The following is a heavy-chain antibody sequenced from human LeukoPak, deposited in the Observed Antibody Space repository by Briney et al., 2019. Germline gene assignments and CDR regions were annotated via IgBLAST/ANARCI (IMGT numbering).Heavy chain of an antibody. Sequence: GGSLRLSCAASGFTFSSYWMSWVRQAPGKGLEWVANIKQDGSEKYYVDSVKGRFTISRDNAKNSLYLQMNSLRAEDTAVYYCARATRFLEWLSRSHYYGMDVWGQGTTVTASS. CDR1: GFTFSSYW. D-gene: IGHD3-3*01. V-gene: IGHV3-7*01. J-gene: IGHJ6*02. CDR2: IKQDGSEK. CDR3: ARATRFLEWLSRSHYYGMDV.